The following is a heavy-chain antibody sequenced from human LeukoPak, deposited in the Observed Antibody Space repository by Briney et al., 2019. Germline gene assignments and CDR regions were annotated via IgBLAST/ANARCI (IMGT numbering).Heavy chain of an antibody. CDR2: ISSSSTYI. V-gene: IGHV3-21*04. Sequence: GGSLRLSCAASGFSFSIYSMHWVRQAPGKGLEWVSSISSSSTYIYHADSVKGRFTISRDNAKNTLVLQLNSLRAEDTAVYYCAKDPTDFDSSGQTYFDYWGQGTLVTVSS. J-gene: IGHJ4*02. CDR1: GFSFSIYS. CDR3: AKDPTDFDSSGQTYFDY. D-gene: IGHD3-22*01.